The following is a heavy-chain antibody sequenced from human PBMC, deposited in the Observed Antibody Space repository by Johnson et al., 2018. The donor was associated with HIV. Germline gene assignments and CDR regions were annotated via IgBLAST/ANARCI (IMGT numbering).Heavy chain of an antibody. D-gene: IGHD6-13*01. J-gene: IGHJ3*02. CDR2: IKSKTAGGAT. V-gene: IGHV3-15*01. Sequence: VQLVESGGGLVKPGGSLRLSCAASGFTFSNAWMSWVRQAPGMGLEWVGRIKSKTAGGATDYAAPVKGRFTIPRDDAKNTLYLQMNRLKLEDTAVYNCARDKGSWSGEAFDIWGQGTMVTVSS. CDR3: ARDKGSWSGEAFDI. CDR1: GFTFSNAW.